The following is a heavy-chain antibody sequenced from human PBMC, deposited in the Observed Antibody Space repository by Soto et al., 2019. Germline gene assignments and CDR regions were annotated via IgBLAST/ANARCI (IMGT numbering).Heavy chain of an antibody. CDR2: IWYDGSNK. CDR3: AIDRGILVGARAEYFQH. D-gene: IGHD1-26*01. V-gene: IGHV3-33*01. CDR1: GFTFSSYG. Sequence: QVQLVESGGGVVQPGRSLRLSCAASGFTFSSYGMHWVRQAPGKGLEWVAVIWYDGSNKYYADSVKGRFTISRDNSKNTLYLQMNRLRAEDTAVYYCAIDRGILVGARAEYFQHWGQGTLVTVSS. J-gene: IGHJ1*01.